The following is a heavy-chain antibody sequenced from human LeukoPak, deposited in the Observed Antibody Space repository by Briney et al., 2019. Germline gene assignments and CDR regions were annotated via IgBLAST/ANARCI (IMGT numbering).Heavy chain of an antibody. CDR2: ISGSGGST. V-gene: IGHV3-23*01. J-gene: IGHJ5*02. CDR1: GFTFSSYA. Sequence: GGSLRLSCASSGFTFSSYAMIWVRQAPGRGLEGVSAISGSGGSTYYADSVKGRFTISRDNSKNTLYLQMNSLRAEDTAVYYCAKAGYCSSTSCRRGWFDPWGQGTLVTVSS. CDR3: AKAGYCSSTSCRRGWFDP. D-gene: IGHD2-2*01.